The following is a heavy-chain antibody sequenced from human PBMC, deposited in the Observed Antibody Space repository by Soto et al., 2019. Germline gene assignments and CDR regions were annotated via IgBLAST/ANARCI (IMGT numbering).Heavy chain of an antibody. CDR1: GGSISSSSYY. J-gene: IGHJ5*02. V-gene: IGHV4-39*01. CDR2: IYYSGST. Sequence: QLQLQESGPGLVKPSETLSLTCTVSGGSISSSSYYWGWIRQPPGKGLEWIGSIYYSGSTYYTPSIKSRVTISVDTPKTPVSLKLSSVTAADTAVYYCARHGPPEQWLVRGWFDPWGQGTLVTVSS. CDR3: ARHGPPEQWLVRGWFDP. D-gene: IGHD6-19*01.